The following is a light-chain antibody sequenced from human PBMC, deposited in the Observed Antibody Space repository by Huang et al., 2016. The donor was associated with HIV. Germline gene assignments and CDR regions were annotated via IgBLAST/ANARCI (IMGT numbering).Light chain of an antibody. CDR1: QGISIW. Sequence: DIQMTQSPSSVSASEGDTVTITCRASQGISIWLAWYQQKPREAPTLLIHSASILVSGVPSRFSGSGSGTNFSLTINGLRPDDFATYYCLQADISPRSFGQGTRLDIQ. CDR3: LQADISPRS. V-gene: IGKV1-12*01. J-gene: IGKJ5*01. CDR2: SAS.